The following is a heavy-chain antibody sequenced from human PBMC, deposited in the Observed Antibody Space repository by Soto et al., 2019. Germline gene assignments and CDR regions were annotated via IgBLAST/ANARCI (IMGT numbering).Heavy chain of an antibody. J-gene: IGHJ5*02. D-gene: IGHD1-26*01. V-gene: IGHV4-59*01. CDR3: ARARPLHSGSYLEDGWFDP. CDR1: GGSISSYY. CDR2: IYYSGST. Sequence: PSETLSLTCTVSGGSISSYYWSWIRQPPGKGLEWIGYIYYSGSTNYDPSLKSRVTISVDTSKNQFSLKLSSVTAADTAVYYCARARPLHSGSYLEDGWFDPWGQGTLVTVSS.